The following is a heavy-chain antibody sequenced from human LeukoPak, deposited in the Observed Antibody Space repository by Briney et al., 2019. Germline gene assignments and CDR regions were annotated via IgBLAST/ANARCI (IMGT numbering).Heavy chain of an antibody. CDR2: IDYSGNT. Sequence: SQTLSLTCAVSADSISSGGYSWSWIRQPPGKGLEWIGYIDYSGNTYYNPSLKSRVTISIDTSKNQFSLKLSSVTAADTSIYYCARIPTNAVPSAHNGFDIWGQGTMLTVSS. J-gene: IGHJ3*02. CDR3: ARIPTNAVPSAHNGFDI. CDR1: ADSISSGGYS. V-gene: IGHV4-30-4*07. D-gene: IGHD6-19*01.